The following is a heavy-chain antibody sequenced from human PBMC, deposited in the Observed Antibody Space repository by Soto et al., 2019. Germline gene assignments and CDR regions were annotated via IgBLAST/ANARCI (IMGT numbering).Heavy chain of an antibody. CDR1: GFTFSSYS. D-gene: IGHD4-17*01. Sequence: EVQLVESGGGLVKPGGSLRLSCAASGFTFSSYSMNWVRQAPGKGLEWVSSISSSSSYKYYADSVKGRSTISRDNAKNSLYLQMNSLRAEDTAVYYCAILTPVTTCYYYRMHVWGQGTTLTVSS. CDR3: AILTPVTTCYYYRMHV. V-gene: IGHV3-21*01. J-gene: IGHJ6*02. CDR2: ISSSSSYK.